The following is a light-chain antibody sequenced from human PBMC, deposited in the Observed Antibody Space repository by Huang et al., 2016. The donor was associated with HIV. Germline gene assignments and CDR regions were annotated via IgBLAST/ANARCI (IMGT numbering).Light chain of an antibody. V-gene: IGKV1-5*03. J-gene: IGKJ1*01. CDR1: HSVSTW. Sequence: DIQMTQSPSILSASVGDRVTITCRASHSVSTWVGWYQQKPGQPPKRLIYKSSTLESGVPSRFSGSGSGTEFTLTISSLQPDDYATYYCQQYNTFWTFGQGTKV. CDR3: QQYNTFWT. CDR2: KSS.